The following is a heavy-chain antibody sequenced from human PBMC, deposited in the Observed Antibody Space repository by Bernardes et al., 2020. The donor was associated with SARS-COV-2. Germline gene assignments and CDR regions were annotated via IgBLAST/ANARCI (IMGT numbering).Heavy chain of an antibody. J-gene: IGHJ4*02. CDR1: RGHINGYY. CDR2: MFPKGTT. D-gene: IGHD2-21*01. Sequence: SETLSLTCSVSRGHINGYYWTWIRQSPGKGLEWIGRMFPKGTTLYNPALLSRVSMSVETSRSQFSLRLTSVTAADTATYYCAREGSSYFDYWGQGVQVSVSS. CDR3: AREGSSYFDY. V-gene: IGHV4-4*07.